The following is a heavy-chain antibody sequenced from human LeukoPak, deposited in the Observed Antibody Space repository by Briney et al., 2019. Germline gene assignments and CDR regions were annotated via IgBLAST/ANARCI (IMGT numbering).Heavy chain of an antibody. D-gene: IGHD2/OR15-2a*01. V-gene: IGHV3-21*01. Sequence: GGSLRLSCAASGFTFSDYSMNWVRQAPGKGLEWVSSISSSSSYIYYADSVKGRFTISRDNAENSLYLQMSSLRAEDTAVYYCARAGIGGYFDYWGQGTLVTVSS. CDR1: GFTFSDYS. J-gene: IGHJ4*02. CDR3: ARAGIGGYFDY. CDR2: ISSSSSYI.